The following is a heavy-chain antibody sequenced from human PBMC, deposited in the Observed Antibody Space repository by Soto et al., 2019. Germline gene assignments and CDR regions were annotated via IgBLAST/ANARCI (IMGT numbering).Heavy chain of an antibody. CDR1: GDSVSSISAT. CDR3: ARGESGSYYVGAFDI. D-gene: IGHD1-26*01. Sequence: SQTLSLTCAISGDSVSSISATWNWIRQSPSRGLEWPGRTYYRSKWNNDYALSVNSRISINPVTSKNQFSLQLNSVTPADTAVYFCARGESGSYYVGAFDIWGRGTMVTVSS. V-gene: IGHV6-1*01. CDR2: TYYRSKWNN. J-gene: IGHJ3*02.